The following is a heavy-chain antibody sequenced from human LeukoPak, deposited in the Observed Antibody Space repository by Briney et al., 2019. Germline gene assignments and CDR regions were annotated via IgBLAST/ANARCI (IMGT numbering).Heavy chain of an antibody. CDR1: GYTFTAYY. J-gene: IGHJ5*02. Sequence: ASVKVSCKASGYTFTAYYIHWVRQAPGQGLEWMGRINPNSGDTNYAQKFQGSVTLTRDTSINTAYMELGRLRSDDTAVYYCAKLGIGSTTRAWFDPWGQGTLVTVSS. CDR3: AKLGIGSTTRAWFDP. D-gene: IGHD1-26*01. CDR2: INPNSGDT. V-gene: IGHV1-2*06.